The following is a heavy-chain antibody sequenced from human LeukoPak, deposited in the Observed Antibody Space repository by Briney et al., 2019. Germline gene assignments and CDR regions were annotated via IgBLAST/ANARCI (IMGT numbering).Heavy chain of an antibody. Sequence: ASLKVSCKASGNTFTDYYMHWVRQAPGQGLEWMGWINVNRGGTNYAQRFQDRVTMTRDTSITTAYMELNGLKSDDTAVYYCARRYCSSTSCYYFDYWGQGTLVTVSS. CDR2: INVNRGGT. D-gene: IGHD2-2*01. CDR1: GNTFTDYY. V-gene: IGHV1-2*02. J-gene: IGHJ4*02. CDR3: ARRYCSSTSCYYFDY.